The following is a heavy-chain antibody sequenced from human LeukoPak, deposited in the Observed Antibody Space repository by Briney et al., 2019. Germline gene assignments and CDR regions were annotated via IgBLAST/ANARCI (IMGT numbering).Heavy chain of an antibody. Sequence: GGSLRLSCAASGFTFSSYWMSWVRQAPGKGLEWVANIKEDGSEKNYVDSVKGRFTISRDNAKNSVYLLLNSLTPEDTAVYYCARDLRAGGTWSYGVYFDLWGRGTLVTVSS. J-gene: IGHJ2*01. V-gene: IGHV3-7*01. CDR1: GFTFSSYW. CDR3: ARDLRAGGTWSYGVYFDL. CDR2: IKEDGSEK. D-gene: IGHD4-17*01.